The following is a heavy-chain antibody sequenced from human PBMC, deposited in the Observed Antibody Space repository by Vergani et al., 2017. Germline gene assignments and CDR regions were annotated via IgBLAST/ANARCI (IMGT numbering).Heavy chain of an antibody. CDR2: ISYDGTQK. J-gene: IGHJ1*01. CDR3: ATKSCGTPGCQIGYFRE. D-gene: IGHD1-1*01. CDR1: GFTSSYYG. V-gene: IGHV3-30*03. Sequence: QVHLVESGGGVVQPGRSLRLSCVVSGFTSSYYGMHWVRQAPGKGREWVAVISYDGTQKYYAASVKGRFTISRDNFKSSLYLQMNSLRTEDTAVYYCATKSCGTPGCQIGYFREWGQGTLVTVSS.